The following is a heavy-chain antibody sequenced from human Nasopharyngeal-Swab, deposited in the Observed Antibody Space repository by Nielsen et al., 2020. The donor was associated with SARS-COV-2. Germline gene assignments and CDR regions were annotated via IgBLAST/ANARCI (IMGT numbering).Heavy chain of an antibody. CDR3: ARVGPRHYDFWSGYSFDY. D-gene: IGHD3-3*01. J-gene: IGHJ4*02. CDR2: TYYRSKWYN. Sequence: QTLSLTCAISGDSVSSNSAAWNWIRQSPSRGLERLGRTYYRSKWYNDYAVSVKSRITINPDTSKNQFSLQLNSVTPEDTAVYYCARVGPRHYDFWSGYSFDYWGQGTLVTVSS. V-gene: IGHV6-1*01. CDR1: GDSVSSNSAA.